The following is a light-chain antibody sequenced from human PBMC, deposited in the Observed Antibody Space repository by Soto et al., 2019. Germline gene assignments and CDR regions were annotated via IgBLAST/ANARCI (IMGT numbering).Light chain of an antibody. Sequence: AVVTQEPSLTVSPGGTVTLTCGSSTGPVTSGHYPYWFQQKPGQAPRTLIYDTSNKHSWTPARFSGSLLGGKAALTLSGAQPADEAEYYCLLSYSGAHVVFGGGTKVTVL. CDR3: LLSYSGAHVV. J-gene: IGLJ2*01. V-gene: IGLV7-46*01. CDR2: DTS. CDR1: TGPVTSGHY.